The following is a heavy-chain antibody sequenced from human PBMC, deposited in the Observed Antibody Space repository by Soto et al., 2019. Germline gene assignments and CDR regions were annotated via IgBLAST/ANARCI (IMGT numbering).Heavy chain of an antibody. V-gene: IGHV3-23*01. CDR2: ISGSGGST. J-gene: IGHJ4*02. Sequence: EVQLLESGGGLVQPGGSLRLSCAASGFTFSSYAMSWVRQAPGKGLEWVSAISGSGGSTYYADYVKGRFTISRDNFKNTLYLQMNSRRAEDTAVYYGAKVCSGGYYNGHFDYWGQGTLVTVSS. D-gene: IGHD3-10*02. CDR1: GFTFSSYA. CDR3: AKVCSGGYYNGHFDY.